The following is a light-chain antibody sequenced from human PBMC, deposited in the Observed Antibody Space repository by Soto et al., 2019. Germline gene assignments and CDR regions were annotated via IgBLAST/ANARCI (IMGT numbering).Light chain of an antibody. CDR3: QQRSNWPPLT. V-gene: IGKV3-11*01. Sequence: EIVLTQSPVTLSLSPGERATLSCRASQSVRNLLAWYQQKPGQAPRLLIYDASNRAPGIPARFSGSGSGTDFTLTISSLVPEDFAVYYCQQRSNWPPLTFGGGTKVEIK. CDR2: DAS. CDR1: QSVRNL. J-gene: IGKJ4*01.